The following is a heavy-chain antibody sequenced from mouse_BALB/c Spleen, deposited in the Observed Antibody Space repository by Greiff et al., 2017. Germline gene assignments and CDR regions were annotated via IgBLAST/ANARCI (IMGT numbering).Heavy chain of an antibody. V-gene: IGHV5-6-5*01. J-gene: IGHJ2*01. CDR1: GFTFSSYA. Sequence: EVQVVESGGGLVKPGGSLKLSCAASGFTFSSYAMSWVRQTPEKRLEWVASISSGGSTYYPDSVKGRFTISRDNARNILYLQMSSRRSEDTAMYYCARADYYGSPSPYYLDYWGQGTTLTVSS. D-gene: IGHD1-1*01. CDR3: ARADYYGSPSPYYLDY. CDR2: ISSGGST.